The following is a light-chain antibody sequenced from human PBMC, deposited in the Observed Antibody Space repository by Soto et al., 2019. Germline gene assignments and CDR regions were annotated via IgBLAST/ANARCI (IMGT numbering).Light chain of an antibody. Sequence: EIVLTQSPGTLSLSPGERATLSCRASQSVASRFLAWYQQRPGQAPSLLIYGASSSATGIPARFSGSGSGTDFTLIISRLEPEDFAVYYCQHYDGPPFTFGPGTKVDIK. CDR2: GAS. V-gene: IGKV3-20*01. J-gene: IGKJ3*01. CDR3: QHYDGPPFT. CDR1: QSVASRF.